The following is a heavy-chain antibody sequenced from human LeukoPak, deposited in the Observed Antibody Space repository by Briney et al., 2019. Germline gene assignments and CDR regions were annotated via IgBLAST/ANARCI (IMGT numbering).Heavy chain of an antibody. V-gene: IGHV3-20*04. CDR1: GFIFDDHG. CDR3: AGGDRNGWYFYY. Sequence: TGGSLRLSCAASGFIFDDHGVSWVRQAPGKGLEWVSGINWNGGSTGYADSVKGRFTISRDNAKNSLYLQMSSLRAEDTALYYCAGGDRNGWYFYYWGQGTLVTVSS. CDR2: INWNGGST. J-gene: IGHJ4*02. D-gene: IGHD6-19*01.